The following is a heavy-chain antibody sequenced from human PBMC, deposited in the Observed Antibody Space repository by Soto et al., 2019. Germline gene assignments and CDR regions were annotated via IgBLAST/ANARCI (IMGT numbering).Heavy chain of an antibody. V-gene: IGHV1-69*01. D-gene: IGHD3-3*01. J-gene: IGHJ3*02. CDR3: ARYVVDFWSGYSKQDAFDI. Sequence: QVQLVQSGAEVKKPGSSVKVSCKASGGTFSSYAISWVRQAPGQGLEWMGGIIPIFGTANYAQKFQGRVTITADESTSTAYMELSSLRSEDTAVDYCARYVVDFWSGYSKQDAFDIWGQGTMVTVSS. CDR1: GGTFSSYA. CDR2: IIPIFGTA.